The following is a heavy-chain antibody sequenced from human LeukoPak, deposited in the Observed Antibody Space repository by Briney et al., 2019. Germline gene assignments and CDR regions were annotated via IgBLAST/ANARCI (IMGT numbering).Heavy chain of an antibody. V-gene: IGHV1-69*05. CDR1: GGTFSSYA. D-gene: IGHD2-15*01. CDR3: ARERRCSAGSCYAADLDS. Sequence: SVKVSCKASGGTFSSYAISWVRQAPGQGLEWMGGIIPIFGTANYAQKFQGRVTITTDESTSTAYMELSSLRSEDTAVYYCARERRCSAGSCYAADLDSWGQGTLVTVSS. J-gene: IGHJ4*02. CDR2: IIPIFGTA.